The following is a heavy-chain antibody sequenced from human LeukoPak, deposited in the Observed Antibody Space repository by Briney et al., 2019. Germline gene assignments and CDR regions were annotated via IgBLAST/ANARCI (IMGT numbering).Heavy chain of an antibody. V-gene: IGHV4-34*01. Sequence: PSETLSLTCAVYGGSFSGYYWSWIRQPPGKGLEWIGEINHSGSTNYNPSLKSRLTISVDTSKDQFSLKLTSVTAADTAVFYCARHKTGARGFDIWGQGTMVTVSS. CDR3: ARHKTGARGFDI. CDR1: GGSFSGYY. D-gene: IGHD3-10*01. J-gene: IGHJ3*02. CDR2: INHSGST.